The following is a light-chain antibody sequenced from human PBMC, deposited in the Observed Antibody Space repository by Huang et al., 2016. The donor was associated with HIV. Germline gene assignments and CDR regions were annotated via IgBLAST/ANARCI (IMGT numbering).Light chain of an antibody. V-gene: IGKV3-20*01. CDR3: QQYGGSMAT. Sequence: LTQSPGSLSLSPGDRVTLSCRASQSVDSGYVAWYHQKPGQSPRLIVYGTSSRASGIPSRFSGSGSGRDFSLTISGLDSEDFGVYYCQQYGGSMATFGQGTKVDI. CDR1: QSVDSGY. J-gene: IGKJ2*01. CDR2: GTS.